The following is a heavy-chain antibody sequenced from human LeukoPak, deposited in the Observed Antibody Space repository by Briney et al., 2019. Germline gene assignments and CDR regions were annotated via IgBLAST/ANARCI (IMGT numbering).Heavy chain of an antibody. CDR1: GGSISGYY. D-gene: IGHD5-18*01. V-gene: IGHV4-59*01. J-gene: IGHJ5*02. CDR2: IYYSGST. CDR3: AAMARATLRWSFDL. Sequence: PSETLSLTCNVSGGSISGYYWSWIRQPPGRGLEWIGYIYYSGSTNDNPSLKSRVTMSVDMSKRQISLKLSSVTAADTAVYYCAAMARATLRWSFDLWGQGTLVTVSS.